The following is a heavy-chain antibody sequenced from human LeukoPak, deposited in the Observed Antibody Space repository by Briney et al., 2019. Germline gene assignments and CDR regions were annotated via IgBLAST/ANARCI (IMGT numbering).Heavy chain of an antibody. Sequence: ASVKVSCKASGHTFTSYDINWVRQATGQGLEWMGWMNPDSGNTGYAQKFQGRVTMTRNPSISTAYMELSSLTSEDTAVDYCARRIAAAGVGIVYWGQGTLVTVSS. V-gene: IGHV1-8*01. CDR3: ARRIAAAGVGIVY. J-gene: IGHJ4*02. CDR2: MNPDSGNT. D-gene: IGHD6-13*01. CDR1: GHTFTSYD.